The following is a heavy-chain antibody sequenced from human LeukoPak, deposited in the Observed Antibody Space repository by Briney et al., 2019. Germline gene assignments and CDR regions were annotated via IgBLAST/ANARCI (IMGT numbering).Heavy chain of an antibody. D-gene: IGHD5-24*01. CDR3: ARHEEEDGYNAKTFHY. J-gene: IGHJ4*02. CDR2: IYYSGRT. V-gene: IGHV4-39*01. CDR1: GCSISGSNYY. Sequence: KLSETLSLTCTVSGCSISGSNYYWGWIRQSPEMGLEWIGSIYYSGRTYYNPSLKSRVTVSVDTSNNHFSLRLSSVTAADTAVYYCARHEEEDGYNAKTFHYWGQGTLVTVSS.